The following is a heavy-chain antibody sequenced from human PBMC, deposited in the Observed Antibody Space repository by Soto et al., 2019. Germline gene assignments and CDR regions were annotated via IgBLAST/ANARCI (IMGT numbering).Heavy chain of an antibody. D-gene: IGHD2-21*02. Sequence: AGSLGLSGVASGFALSIYRVNWVRQAPGKGLEWVAYISSSSNIIYYADSVKGRFTISRDNVKNSVDLQMNSLRDEDTAVYNWAREARREVTSFLNYWGQGILVTVS. J-gene: IGHJ4*02. CDR3: AREARREVTSFLNY. CDR1: GFALSIYR. CDR2: ISSSSNII. V-gene: IGHV3-48*02.